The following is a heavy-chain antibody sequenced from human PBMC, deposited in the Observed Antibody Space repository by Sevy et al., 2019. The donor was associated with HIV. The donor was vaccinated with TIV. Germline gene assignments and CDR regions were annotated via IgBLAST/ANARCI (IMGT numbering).Heavy chain of an antibody. CDR1: GGSISSYY. V-gene: IGHV4-4*07. J-gene: IGHJ5*02. D-gene: IGHD3-10*01. CDR2: IYRSGST. CDR3: ARGITMVRGVPEADWFDP. Sequence: SETLSLTCTVSGGSISSYYWSWIRQPAGKGLEWIGRIYRSGSTNYNPSLKSRVTMSVDTSKNQFSLKRGSVTAADTAVYYCARGITMVRGVPEADWFDPWGQGTLVTVSS.